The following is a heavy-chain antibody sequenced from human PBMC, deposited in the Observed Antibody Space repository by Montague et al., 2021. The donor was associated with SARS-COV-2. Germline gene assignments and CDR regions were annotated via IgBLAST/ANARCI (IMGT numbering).Heavy chain of an antibody. CDR1: VASNTGAGR. Sequence: SETLSLTCSILVASNTGAGRKSTRLSSSHHSSSYWVCSLNKSRSTYYNPSLKSRVTISVDTSKNQFSLKLSSVTAADTAVYYCASPTDYYDSSGSDAFDIWGQGTMVTVSS. V-gene: IGHV4-39*01. J-gene: IGHJ3*02. D-gene: IGHD3-22*01. CDR3: ASPTDYYDSSGSDAFDI. CDR2: LNKSRST.